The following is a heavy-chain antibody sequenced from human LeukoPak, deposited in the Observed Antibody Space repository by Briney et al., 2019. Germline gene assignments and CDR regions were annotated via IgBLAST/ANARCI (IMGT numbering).Heavy chain of an antibody. CDR3: VRDSNLSFDY. CDR2: ISTDGTAT. CDR1: GLTLSPYW. Sequence: GRSLRLSCAASGLTLSPYWMHWVPQGPGKGLVWVSHISTDGTATTYADSVKGRFTISRDNAKSTLYLQMNSLRAEDTAVYYCVRDSNLSFDYWGQGSLVTVSS. D-gene: IGHD1-14*01. J-gene: IGHJ4*02. V-gene: IGHV3-74*01.